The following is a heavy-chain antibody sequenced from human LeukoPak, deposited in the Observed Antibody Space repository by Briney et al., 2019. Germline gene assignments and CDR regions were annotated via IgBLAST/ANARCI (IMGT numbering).Heavy chain of an antibody. CDR2: ISAYNGNT. V-gene: IGHV1-18*01. J-gene: IGHJ5*02. CDR3: ARDLSRITGTNWFDP. D-gene: IGHD1-20*01. CDR1: VYTFTRYG. Sequence: ASVKVSCKASVYTFTRYGISWVRQAPGQGLEWMGWISAYNGNTNYAQKLQGRVTMTTDTSTSTAYMELRSLRSDDTAVYYCARDLSRITGTNWFDPWGQGTLVTVSS.